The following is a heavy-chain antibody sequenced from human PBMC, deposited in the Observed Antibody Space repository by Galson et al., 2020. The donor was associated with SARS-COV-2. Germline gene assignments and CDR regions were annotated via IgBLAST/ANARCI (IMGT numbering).Heavy chain of an antibody. D-gene: IGHD4-17*01. CDR1: GFTFSNYG. CDR3: AKRTVTTKAFDV. J-gene: IGHJ3*01. Sequence: SCAASGFTFSNYGMSWVRQAPGKGLEWVSAISVTGGSTQYADSVKGRFTISRDNSKDTLYLQMNSLRAEDTALYFCAKRTVTTKAFDVWGQGTIVTVSS. V-gene: IGHV3-23*01. CDR2: ISVTGGST.